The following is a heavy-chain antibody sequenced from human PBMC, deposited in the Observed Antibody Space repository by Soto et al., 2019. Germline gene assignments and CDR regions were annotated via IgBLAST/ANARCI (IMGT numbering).Heavy chain of an antibody. D-gene: IGHD2-21*02. J-gene: IGHJ6*02. V-gene: IGHV1-18*01. CDR1: GYTFTSYG. CDR2: ISGYNGKT. CDR3: EREGDVPYYYYGMDV. Sequence: QVQLVQSGGEVRKPGASVTVSCKASGYTFTSYGSSWVRQAPGQGLEWMGWISGYNGKTNYAQKVQDRVTMTTDTSTSTVNLELRSLRFDDTAVYYCEREGDVPYYYYGMDVWGQGTTVTVSS.